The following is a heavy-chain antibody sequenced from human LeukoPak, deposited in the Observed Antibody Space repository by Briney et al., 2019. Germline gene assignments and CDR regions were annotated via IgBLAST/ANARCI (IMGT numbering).Heavy chain of an antibody. CDR2: IYPGDSDT. J-gene: IGHJ4*02. D-gene: IGHD6-19*01. CDR1: GYSFTSYW. Sequence: GESLRISCKGSGYSFTSYWIGWVRQMPGKGLEWMGIIYPGDSDTRYSPSFQGQVTISADKSISTAYPQWSSLKASDTAMYYCARRGSSGWQPVDYWGQGTLVTVSS. V-gene: IGHV5-51*01. CDR3: ARRGSSGWQPVDY.